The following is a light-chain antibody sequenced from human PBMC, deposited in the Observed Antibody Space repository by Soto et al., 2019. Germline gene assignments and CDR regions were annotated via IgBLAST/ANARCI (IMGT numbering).Light chain of an antibody. V-gene: IGLV2-14*01. Sequence: QSALTQPASVSGSPGQSITISCTGTSSDVGDYDYVSWYQQHPGKAPKLMIYEVTYRPSGVSNRFSASKSGNTASLTISGLQAEDEADYYCSSYASGNTMVFGGGTKLTVL. CDR3: SSYASGNTMV. J-gene: IGLJ2*01. CDR2: EVT. CDR1: SSDVGDYDY.